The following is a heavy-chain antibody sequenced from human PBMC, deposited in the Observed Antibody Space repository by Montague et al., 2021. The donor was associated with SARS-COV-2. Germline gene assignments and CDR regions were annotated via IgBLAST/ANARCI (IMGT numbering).Heavy chain of an antibody. CDR2: ISSSSSYI. Sequence: SLRLSWEASGFTFSSYSMNWVRQAPGKGLEWVSSISSSSSYIYYADSVKGRFTISRDNAKNSLYLQMNSLRAEDTAVYYCARVEELEYDILTGYYGGYYYYGMDVWGQGTTVTVSS. V-gene: IGHV3-21*01. J-gene: IGHJ6*02. CDR1: GFTFSSYS. CDR3: ARVEELEYDILTGYYGGYYYYGMDV. D-gene: IGHD3-9*01.